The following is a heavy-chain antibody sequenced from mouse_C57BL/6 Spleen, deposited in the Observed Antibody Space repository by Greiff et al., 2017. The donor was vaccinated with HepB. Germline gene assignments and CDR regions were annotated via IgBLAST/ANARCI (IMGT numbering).Heavy chain of an antibody. CDR3: ARLSHY. V-gene: IGHV1-72*01. J-gene: IGHJ2*01. Sequence: QVQLQQPGAELVKPGASVKLSCKASGYTFTSYWMHWVKQRPGRGLEWIERIYPNSGGNKYNEKFKSKATLTVNKPSSTAYMQLSSLTSEASAVYCCARLSHYWGQGTTLTVSS. CDR2: IYPNSGGN. CDR1: GYTFTSYW.